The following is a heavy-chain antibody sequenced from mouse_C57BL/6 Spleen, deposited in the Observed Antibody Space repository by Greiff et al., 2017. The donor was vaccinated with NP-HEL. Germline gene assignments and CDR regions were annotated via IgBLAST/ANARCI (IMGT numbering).Heavy chain of an antibody. V-gene: IGHV2-4*01. CDR2: IWSGGST. CDR1: GFSLTSYG. J-gene: IGHJ4*01. Sequence: VQVVESGPGLVQPSQSLSITCTVSGFSLTSYGVHWVRQPPGKGLEWLGVIWSGGSTDYNAAFISRLSISKDNSKSQVFFKMNSLQADDTAIYYCAKNGGDTAMDYWGQGTSVTVSS. CDR3: AKNGGDTAMDY.